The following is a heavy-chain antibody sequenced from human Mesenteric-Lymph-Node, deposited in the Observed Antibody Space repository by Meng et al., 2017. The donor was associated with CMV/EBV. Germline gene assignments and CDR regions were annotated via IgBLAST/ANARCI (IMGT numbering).Heavy chain of an antibody. CDR3: ARGTSSNYYGMDV. J-gene: IGHJ6*02. V-gene: IGHV4-61*01. CDR1: GGSVNSGSYY. D-gene: IGHD6-13*01. Sequence: SETLSLTCTVSGGSVNSGSYYWSWVRQPPGQGLEWIGYIHYSGSTNYNPPLKSRVTMSVDTSNNQFSLKLISVTAADTAVYYCARGTSSNYYGMDVWGQGTTVTVSS. CDR2: IHYSGST.